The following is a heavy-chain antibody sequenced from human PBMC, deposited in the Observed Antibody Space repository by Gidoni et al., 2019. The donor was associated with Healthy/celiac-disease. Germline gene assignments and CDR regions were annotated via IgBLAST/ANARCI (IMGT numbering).Heavy chain of an antibody. CDR1: GFTFSRYW. J-gene: IGHJ1*01. D-gene: IGHD3-22*01. CDR3: ARENYDSSGYCSEYFQH. V-gene: IGHV3-7*01. Sequence: EVQLVESGGGLVQPGGSLRISCAASGFTFSRYWMSCVRQAPGKGNEWVANIKQDGSEKYYVDSVKGGFTIYRDNAKNSLYLQMNSLRAEDTAVYYCARENYDSSGYCSEYFQHWGQGTLVTVSS. CDR2: IKQDGSEK.